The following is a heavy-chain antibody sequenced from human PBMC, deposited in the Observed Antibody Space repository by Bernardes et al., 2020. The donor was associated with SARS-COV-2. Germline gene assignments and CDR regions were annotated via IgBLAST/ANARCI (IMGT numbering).Heavy chain of an antibody. D-gene: IGHD1-26*01. CDR3: ASHSGSYYLYYGMDV. Sequence: ASVKVSCKASGYTFTGYYMHWVRQAPGQGLEWMGWINPNSGGTNYAQKFQGRVTMTRDTSISTAYMELSRLRSDDTAVYYCASHSGSYYLYYGMDVWGQGTTVTVSS. CDR1: GYTFTGYY. V-gene: IGHV1-2*02. CDR2: INPNSGGT. J-gene: IGHJ6*02.